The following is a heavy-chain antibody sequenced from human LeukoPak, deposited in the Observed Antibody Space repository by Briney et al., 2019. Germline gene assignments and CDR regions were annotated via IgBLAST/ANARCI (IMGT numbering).Heavy chain of an antibody. CDR1: SGSISSNNHF. CDR3: ARMTTVTTGWIRIFDY. CDR2: IYYSGST. Sequence: PSETLSLTCTVSSGSISSNNHFWGWIRQPQGKGLEWIGSIYYSGSTYYNPSLKSRVTISVDTSKNQFSLKLSSVTAADTAVYYCARMTTVTTGWIRIFDYWGQGTLVTVSS. D-gene: IGHD4-11*01. J-gene: IGHJ4*02. V-gene: IGHV4-39*07.